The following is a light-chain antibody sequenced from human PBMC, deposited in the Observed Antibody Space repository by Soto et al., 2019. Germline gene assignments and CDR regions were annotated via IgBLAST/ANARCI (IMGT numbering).Light chain of an antibody. CDR1: PSVDSTY. CDR3: QQYNGWPAIT. CDR2: GAC. V-gene: IGKV3-20*01. J-gene: IGKJ5*01. Sequence: EIVLTQSPGTLSLSPGERATLPCRASPSVDSTYLNWYQQKPGQAPRLLIYGACGRATGXTDRFSGSGSGTEFTLTISSVQSEDFVVYYCQQYNGWPAITFGQGTRLEIK.